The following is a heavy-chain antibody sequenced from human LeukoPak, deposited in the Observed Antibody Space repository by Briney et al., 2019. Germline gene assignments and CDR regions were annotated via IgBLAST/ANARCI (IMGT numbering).Heavy chain of an antibody. J-gene: IGHJ5*02. CDR1: GYTFTSYY. V-gene: IGHV1-46*01. Sequence: ASVKVSCKASGYTFTSYYMHWVRQAPGQGLEWMGIINPSGGSTSYAQKFQGRVTMTRDTSTSTVYMELSSLRSEDTAVYYCARGYIVVVPAAILSRLRFDPWGQGTLVTVSS. D-gene: IGHD2-2*01. CDR3: ARGYIVVVPAAILSRLRFDP. CDR2: INPSGGST.